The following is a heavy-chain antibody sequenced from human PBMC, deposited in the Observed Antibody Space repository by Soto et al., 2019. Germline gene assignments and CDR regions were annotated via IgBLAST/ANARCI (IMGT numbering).Heavy chain of an antibody. J-gene: IGHJ4*02. CDR1: GGSISSNSYY. CDR3: ASRGYAHCDSTSCPNFFNY. D-gene: IGHD2-2*01. V-gene: IGHV4-39*01. Sequence: KTSETLSLTCTVSGGSISSNSYYWGWIRRPPGKGLEWIGTVYYSGSTYYSPSLKSRVTISVDTSRNQFSLRLSSVTAADTALYYCASRGYAHCDSTSCPNFFNYWGQGTLVTVFS. CDR2: VYYSGST.